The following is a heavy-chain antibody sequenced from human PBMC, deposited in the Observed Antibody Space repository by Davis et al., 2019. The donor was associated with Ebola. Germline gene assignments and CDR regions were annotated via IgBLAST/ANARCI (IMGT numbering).Heavy chain of an antibody. CDR3: AKFAAGWGIAAAGGWFDP. CDR1: GFTFTNFA. D-gene: IGHD6-13*01. V-gene: IGHV3-23*01. CDR2: ISGSGGST. J-gene: IGHJ5*02. Sequence: PGGSLRLSCAASGFTFTNFAMSWVRQAPGKGLEWVSAISGSGGSTYYADSAKGRFTISRDNSKNTLYLQMNSLRAEDTAVYYCAKFAAGWGIAAAGGWFDPWGQGTLVTVSS.